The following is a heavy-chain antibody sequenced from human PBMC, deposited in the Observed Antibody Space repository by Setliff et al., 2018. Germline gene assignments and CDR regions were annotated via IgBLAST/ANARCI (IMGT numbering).Heavy chain of an antibody. CDR2: IYYSGTA. J-gene: IGHJ4*02. D-gene: IGHD5-18*01. CDR3: AGGGGWIQLFDY. CDR1: GGSISSSSYQ. V-gene: IGHV4-39*01. Sequence: SETLSLTCTVSGGSISSSSYQWGWVRQTPGKGLEWIGSIYYSGTAYYNPSLKSRVTISVDTSENQFSLKLNSVTAADTAVYYCAGGGGWIQLFDYWGLGTQVTVSS.